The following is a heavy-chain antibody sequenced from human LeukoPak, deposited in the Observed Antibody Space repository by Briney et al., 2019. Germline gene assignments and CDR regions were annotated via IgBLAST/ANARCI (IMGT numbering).Heavy chain of an antibody. CDR1: GFTFSSYT. D-gene: IGHD3-16*02. J-gene: IGHJ4*01. Sequence: GGSLRLSCAASGFTFSSYTMNWVRQAPGKGLEWVSSITSIGGYIYYADSVKGRFTISRDNAKNSLYLQMNSLRAEDTAVYYCARDAIIGGILVCGHGTLVTVSS. CDR3: ARDAIIGGILV. CDR2: ITSIGGYI. V-gene: IGHV3-21*01.